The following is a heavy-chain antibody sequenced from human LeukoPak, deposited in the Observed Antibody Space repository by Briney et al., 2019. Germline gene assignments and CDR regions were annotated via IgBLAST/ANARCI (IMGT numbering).Heavy chain of an antibody. Sequence: GGSLRLSCVASGFTVSSNYMSWVRQAPGKGLEWVSVISSADTTYYADSVKGRFTISRDNSKNTVYLQMNSLRAEHTAMYYCARDPVQWPRKGAFDIWGQGTMVTVSS. D-gene: IGHD6-19*01. V-gene: IGHV3-53*01. CDR3: ARDPVQWPRKGAFDI. J-gene: IGHJ3*02. CDR2: ISSADTT. CDR1: GFTVSSNY.